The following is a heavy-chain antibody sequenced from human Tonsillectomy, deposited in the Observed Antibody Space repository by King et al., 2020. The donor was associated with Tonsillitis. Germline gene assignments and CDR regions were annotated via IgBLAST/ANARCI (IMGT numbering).Heavy chain of an antibody. J-gene: IGHJ4*02. CDR2: FYPGYSDT. CDR1: GYTFSYYW. V-gene: IGHV5-51*03. CDR3: ARGHRELGVDC. D-gene: IGHD7-27*01. Sequence: QLVQSGAEVKKPGESLKISCKGSGYTFSYYWIGWVRQMPGKGLEWMGIFYPGYSDTRYSPSFQGQVTMSADKSISTAYLQWSSLKASDTAMYYCARGHRELGVDCWGQGTLVTVSS.